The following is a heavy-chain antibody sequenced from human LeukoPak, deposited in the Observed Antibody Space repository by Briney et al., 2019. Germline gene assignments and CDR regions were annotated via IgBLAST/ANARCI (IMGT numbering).Heavy chain of an antibody. D-gene: IGHD3-10*01. V-gene: IGHV4-4*07. Sequence: SETLSLTCTVSGGSISSYYWSWIRQPAGKGLEWIGRIYTSGSTNYNPSLKSRVTMSVDTSKNQFSLKLSSVTAADTAVYYCARVRLTMVRGVIITGFWFDPWGQGTLVTVSS. J-gene: IGHJ5*02. CDR1: GGSISSYY. CDR2: IYTSGST. CDR3: ARVRLTMVRGVIITGFWFDP.